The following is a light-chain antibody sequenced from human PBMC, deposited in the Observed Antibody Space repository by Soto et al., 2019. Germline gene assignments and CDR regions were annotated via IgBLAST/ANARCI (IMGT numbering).Light chain of an antibody. CDR3: QQSYSNPLT. V-gene: IGKV1-39*01. CDR2: AAS. CDR1: QNISNY. Sequence: DIQMTQSPSSLSASVGDRVTITCRASQNISNYLNWYQQKPGKAPKLLIYAASSLQSGVPSRFSGSGSGADFTLTFSSLQPEDFATYYCQQSYSNPLTFGGGGKAAIK. J-gene: IGKJ4*01.